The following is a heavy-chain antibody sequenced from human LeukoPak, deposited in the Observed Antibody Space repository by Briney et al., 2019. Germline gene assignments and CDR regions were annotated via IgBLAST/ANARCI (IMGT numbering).Heavy chain of an antibody. CDR1: GFTFSTYW. J-gene: IGHJ4*02. Sequence: GGSLRLSCAASGFTFSTYWMSWVRQAPGKGLEWVANIKQDGSEKYYVDSVKGRFTSSRDNAKNSLYLQMNNLRAEDTAVYYCVKEDHYGDYVQIDHWGQGTLVTVSS. CDR3: VKEDHYGDYVQIDH. D-gene: IGHD4-17*01. CDR2: IKQDGSEK. V-gene: IGHV3-7*01.